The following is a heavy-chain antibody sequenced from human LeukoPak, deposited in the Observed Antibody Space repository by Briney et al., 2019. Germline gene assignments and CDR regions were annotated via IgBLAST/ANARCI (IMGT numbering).Heavy chain of an antibody. V-gene: IGHV3-23*01. CDR1: GFTFSSYA. J-gene: IGHJ6*04. Sequence: PGGSLRLSCAASGFTFSSYAMSWVRQAPGKGLEWVSAISGSGGSTYYADSVKGRFTISRDNSKNTLYLQMNSLRAEDTAVYYCAKGGSWDIVVVVAADYWGKGTTVTVSS. D-gene: IGHD2-15*01. CDR2: ISGSGGST. CDR3: AKGGSWDIVVVVAADY.